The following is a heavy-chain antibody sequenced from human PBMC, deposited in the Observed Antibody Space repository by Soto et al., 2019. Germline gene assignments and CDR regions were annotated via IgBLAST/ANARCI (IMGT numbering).Heavy chain of an antibody. Sequence: GASVKVSCKASGYTFTGYYMHWVRQAPGQGLEWMGWINPNSGGTNYAQKFQGWVTMTRDTSISTAYMELSRLRSDDTAVYYCARGLWLEELEFDPWGQGTLVTVSS. CDR3: ARGLWLEELEFDP. V-gene: IGHV1-2*04. CDR1: GYTFTGYY. D-gene: IGHD3-10*01. CDR2: INPNSGGT. J-gene: IGHJ5*02.